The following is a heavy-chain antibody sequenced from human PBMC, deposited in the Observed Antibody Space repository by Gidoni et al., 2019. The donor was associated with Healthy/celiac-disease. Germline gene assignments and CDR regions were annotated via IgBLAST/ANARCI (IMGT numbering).Heavy chain of an antibody. CDR3: AREQEPAAPFDY. D-gene: IGHD1-26*01. Sequence: EVQLVQSGAEVKKPGESLRISCKGSGYSFTSYWISWVRQMPGKGLEWMGRIDPSDSYTNDSPSFQGHVTISADKSISTAYLQWSSLKASDTAMYYCAREQEPAAPFDYWGQGTLVTVSS. CDR1: GYSFTSYW. CDR2: IDPSDSYT. V-gene: IGHV5-10-1*03. J-gene: IGHJ4*02.